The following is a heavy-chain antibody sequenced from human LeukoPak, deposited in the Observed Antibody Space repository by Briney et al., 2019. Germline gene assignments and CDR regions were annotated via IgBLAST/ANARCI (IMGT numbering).Heavy chain of an antibody. D-gene: IGHD3-3*01. CDR3: ARDCPQGYDFWSGLDYYYGMDV. Sequence: ASVKVSCKASGYTFTSYGISWVRQAPGQGLEWMGWISAYNGNTNYAQKLQGRATMTTDTSTSTAYMELRSLRSDDTAVYYCARDCPQGYDFWSGLDYYYGMDVWGQGTTVTVSS. CDR1: GYTFTSYG. J-gene: IGHJ6*02. CDR2: ISAYNGNT. V-gene: IGHV1-18*01.